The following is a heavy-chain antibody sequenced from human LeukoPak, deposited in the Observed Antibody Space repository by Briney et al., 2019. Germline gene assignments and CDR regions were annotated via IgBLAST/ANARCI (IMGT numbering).Heavy chain of an antibody. J-gene: IGHJ4*02. CDR2: ISYDGSNK. CDR3: ARGPCSSTSCYGGYYFDY. CDR1: GFTFSSYA. V-gene: IGHV3-30-3*01. Sequence: PGGSLRLSCAASGFTFSSYAMHWVRQAPGKGLEWVAIISYDGSNKYYADSVKGRFTISRDNSKNTLYLQMSSLRAEDTAVYYCARGPCSSTSCYGGYYFDYWGQGILVTVSS. D-gene: IGHD2-2*01.